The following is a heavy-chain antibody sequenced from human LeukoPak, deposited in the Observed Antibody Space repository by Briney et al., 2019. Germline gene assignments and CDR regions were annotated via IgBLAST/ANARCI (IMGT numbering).Heavy chain of an antibody. CDR3: ARGGRWPKENWFDP. D-gene: IGHD2-15*01. Sequence: ASVKVSCKASGYTFTSYDINWVRQAIGQGLEWMGWMNPNSGNTGYAQKFQGRVTMTRNTSISTAYMELSSLRSEGTAVYYCARGGRWPKENWFDPWGQGTLVTVSS. CDR2: MNPNSGNT. J-gene: IGHJ5*02. V-gene: IGHV1-8*01. CDR1: GYTFTSYD.